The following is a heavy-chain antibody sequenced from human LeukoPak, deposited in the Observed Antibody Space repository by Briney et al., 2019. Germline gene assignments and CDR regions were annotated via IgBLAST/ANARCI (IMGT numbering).Heavy chain of an antibody. J-gene: IGHJ4*02. D-gene: IGHD5-18*01. CDR3: ARSVGEIQLWQGFDY. V-gene: IGHV3-30-3*01. CDR1: GFTFSSYA. CDR2: ISYDGSSK. Sequence: GGSLRLSCAASGFTFSSYAEHWVRQAPGKGLEWVAVISYDGSSKYYADSVKGRFTISRDNSKNTLYLQMSSLRAEDTAVYYCARSVGEIQLWQGFDYWGQGTLVTVSS.